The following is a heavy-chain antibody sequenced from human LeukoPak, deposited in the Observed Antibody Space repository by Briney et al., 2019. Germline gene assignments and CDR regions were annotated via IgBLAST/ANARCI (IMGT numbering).Heavy chain of an antibody. V-gene: IGHV3-74*01. CDR3: AKVHDYVWGSYRCFDY. Sequence: GGSPRLSCAASGFTFSNYWMHWVRQAPGKGLVWVSRINSDGINTSYADSVKGRFTISRDNAKNTLNLQMNSLRAEDTAVYYCAKVHDYVWGSYRCFDYWGQGTLVTVSS. CDR1: GFTFSNYW. D-gene: IGHD3-16*02. CDR2: INSDGINT. J-gene: IGHJ4*02.